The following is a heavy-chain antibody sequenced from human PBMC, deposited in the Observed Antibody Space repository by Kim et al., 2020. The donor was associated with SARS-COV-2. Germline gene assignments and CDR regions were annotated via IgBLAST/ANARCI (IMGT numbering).Heavy chain of an antibody. Sequence: GGSLRLSCAASGFTFSDYYMSWIRQAPGKGLEWISYISGSTSNTNYANSVKGRFTISRDNAKNSLYLQMNSLRAEDTAVYYCARDPYSSSWYAFDYWGQGSLVTVSS. CDR2: ISGSTSNT. CDR3: ARDPYSSSWYAFDY. V-gene: IGHV3-11*05. J-gene: IGHJ4*02. D-gene: IGHD6-13*01. CDR1: GFTFSDYY.